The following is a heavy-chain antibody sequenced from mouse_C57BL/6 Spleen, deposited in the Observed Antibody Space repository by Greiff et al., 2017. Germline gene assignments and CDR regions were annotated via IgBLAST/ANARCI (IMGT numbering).Heavy chain of an antibody. CDR2: IDPSDSYT. Sequence: QVQLQQPGAELVMPGASVKLSCKASGYTFTSYWMHRVKQRPGQGLEWIGEIDPSDSYTNYNQKFKGKSTLTVDKSSSTAYMQLSSLTSEDSAVYYCARRDGIYAMDYWGQGTSVTVSS. D-gene: IGHD2-3*01. J-gene: IGHJ4*01. CDR3: ARRDGIYAMDY. V-gene: IGHV1-69*01. CDR1: GYTFTSYW.